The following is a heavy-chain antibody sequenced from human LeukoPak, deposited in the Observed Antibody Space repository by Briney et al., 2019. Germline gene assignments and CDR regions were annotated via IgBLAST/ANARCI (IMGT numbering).Heavy chain of an antibody. D-gene: IGHD6-13*01. V-gene: IGHV3-33*06. CDR2: IWYDGSNK. CDR3: AKDKGIAAATLDY. Sequence: GGSLRLSCAVSGITLSNYGMHWVRQAPGKGLEWVAVIWYDGSNKYYADSVKGRFTISRDNSKNTLYLQMNSLRAEDTAVYYCAKDKGIAAATLDYWGQGTLVTVSS. CDR1: GITLSNYG. J-gene: IGHJ4*02.